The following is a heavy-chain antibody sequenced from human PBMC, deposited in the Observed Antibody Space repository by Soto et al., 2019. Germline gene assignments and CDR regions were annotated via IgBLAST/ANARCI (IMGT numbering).Heavy chain of an antibody. CDR3: AKGPRYCTNGLCYTVYYFDY. CDR1: GFTFSSDA. V-gene: IGHV3-23*01. D-gene: IGHD2-8*01. CDR2: INGGGVST. Sequence: PGGSLRLSCAASGFTFSSDAMSWVRQAPGKGLEWVSGINGGGVSTYYAESVKGRFTISRDNSKNTVYLQMNSLRAGDAAVHYYAKGPRYCTNGLCYTVYYFDYWGQGTLVIDS. J-gene: IGHJ4*02.